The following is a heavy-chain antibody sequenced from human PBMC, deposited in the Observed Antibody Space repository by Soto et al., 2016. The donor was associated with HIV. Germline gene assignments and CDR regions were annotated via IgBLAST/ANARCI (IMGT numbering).Heavy chain of an antibody. V-gene: IGHV3-74*01. Sequence: EVQLVESGGGLVQPGGSLRLSCAASGFNFSSYWMHWVRQAPGKGLMWVSRINSDGSSTRYADSVKGRFTISKDNAKNTLYLQMNSLRADDTAVYYCARDRSFWSGSLYYWGQGTLVTVSS. CDR3: ARDRSFWSGSLYY. CDR2: INSDGSST. D-gene: IGHD3-3*01. J-gene: IGHJ4*02. CDR1: GFNFSSYW.